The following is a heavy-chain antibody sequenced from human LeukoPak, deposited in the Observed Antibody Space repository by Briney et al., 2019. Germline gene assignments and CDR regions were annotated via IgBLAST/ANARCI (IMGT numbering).Heavy chain of an antibody. CDR2: ISGSGGRT. V-gene: IGHV3-23*01. Sequence: PGGSLRLSCAASGFTFSSYAMSWVRQAAGKGLEWVSPISGSGGRTYYADSVTGRFTISRDNSKNTLYLQMNSLRAEDTAVYYCAKLSYSSSPGYYGMDVWGQGTTVTVSS. J-gene: IGHJ6*02. CDR1: GFTFSSYA. D-gene: IGHD6-13*01. CDR3: AKLSYSSSPGYYGMDV.